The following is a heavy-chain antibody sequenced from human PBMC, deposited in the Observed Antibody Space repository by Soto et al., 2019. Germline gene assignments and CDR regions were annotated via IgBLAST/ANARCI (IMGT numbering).Heavy chain of an antibody. J-gene: IGHJ4*02. CDR3: ENLAVGRFGEGDY. CDR2: ISGSGGST. CDR1: GFPFSSYP. V-gene: IGHV3-23*01. Sequence: GGSLRLSCAASGFPFSSYPMSWVRQAPGKGLECVSAISGSGGSTYYADSVKGRFTISRDNSKNTLYLQMNSLRAEDTAVYYCENLAVGRFGEGDYWGQGTLVTVSS. D-gene: IGHD3-10*01.